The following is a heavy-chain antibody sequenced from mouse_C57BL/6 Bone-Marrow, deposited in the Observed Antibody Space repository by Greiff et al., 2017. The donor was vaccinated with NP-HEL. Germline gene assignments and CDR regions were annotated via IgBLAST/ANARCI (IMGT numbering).Heavy chain of an antibody. V-gene: IGHV1-5*01. CDR2: IYPGNSDT. Sequence: EVQLQQSGTVLARPGASVKMSCKTSGYTFTSYWMHWVKQRPGQGLEWIGAIYPGNSDTSYNQKFKGKAKLTAVTSASTAYMELSSLTNEDSAVYYCTFNWDVKRGLYYFDYWGQGTTLTVSS. CDR3: TFNWDVKRGLYYFDY. J-gene: IGHJ2*01. D-gene: IGHD4-1*01. CDR1: GYTFTSYW.